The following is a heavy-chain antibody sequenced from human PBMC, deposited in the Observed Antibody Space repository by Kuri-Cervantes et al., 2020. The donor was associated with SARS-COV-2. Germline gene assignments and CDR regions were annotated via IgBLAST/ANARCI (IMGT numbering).Heavy chain of an antibody. Sequence: SQNLSLTCAVSGYSISSGYDWGWVRQPPGKGLEWIGIIYHRGSSYYNPSLKSRVTISVDTSKNQFSLKLSSVTAADTAAYYCARNVKYRQPYYYMDVWGKGTTVTVSS. V-gene: IGHV4-38-2*01. CDR1: GYSISSGYD. J-gene: IGHJ6*03. D-gene: IGHD6-6*01. CDR3: ARNVKYRQPYYYMDV. CDR2: IYHRGSS.